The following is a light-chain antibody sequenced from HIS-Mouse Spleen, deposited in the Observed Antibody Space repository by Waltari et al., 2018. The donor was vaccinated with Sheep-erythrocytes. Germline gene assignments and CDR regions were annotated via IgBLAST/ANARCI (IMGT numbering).Light chain of an antibody. V-gene: IGLV2-14*01. Sequence: QSALTQPASVSGSPGQSITISCTGTSSAVGGYNYVSWYHQHPGKAPKLMSYEVSNRPSGVSNRFSGSKSGNTASLTISGLQAEDEADYYCSSYTSSSTWVFGGGTKLTVL. CDR3: SSYTSSSTWV. J-gene: IGLJ3*02. CDR2: EVS. CDR1: SSAVGGYNY.